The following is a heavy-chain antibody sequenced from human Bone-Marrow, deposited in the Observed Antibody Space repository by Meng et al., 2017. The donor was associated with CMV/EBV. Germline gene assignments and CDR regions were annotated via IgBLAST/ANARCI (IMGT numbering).Heavy chain of an antibody. CDR2: IYYSGST. Sequence: ESLKISCTVSGGSISSSSYYWGWIRQPPGKGLEWIGSIYYSGSTYYNPSLKSRVTISVDTSKNQFSLKLSSVTAADTAVYYCAARNYFDYWGQGTLVTVSS. J-gene: IGHJ4*02. CDR1: GGSISSSSYY. V-gene: IGHV4-39*01. CDR3: AARNYFDY.